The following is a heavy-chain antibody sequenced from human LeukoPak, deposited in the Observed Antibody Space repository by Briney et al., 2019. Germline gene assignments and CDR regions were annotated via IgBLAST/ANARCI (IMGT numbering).Heavy chain of an antibody. CDR3: ARDEGVKGIVGAPGAFDI. V-gene: IGHV4-31*03. D-gene: IGHD1-26*01. CDR1: GGSISSGGYY. Sequence: PSQTLSLTCTVSGGSISSGGYYWSWIRQHPGKGLEWIGYIYYSGSTYYNPSLKSRVTISVDTSKNQFSLKLSSVTAADTAVYYCARDEGVKGIVGAPGAFDIWGQGTMVTVSS. CDR2: IYYSGST. J-gene: IGHJ3*02.